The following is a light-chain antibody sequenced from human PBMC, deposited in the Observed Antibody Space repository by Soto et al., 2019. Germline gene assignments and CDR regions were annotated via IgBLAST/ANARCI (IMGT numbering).Light chain of an antibody. CDR2: GAS. V-gene: IGKV3-20*01. CDR3: QQYGFSLWT. J-gene: IGKJ1*01. CDR1: QSVTSTY. Sequence: DIVLTQSPGTLSLSPGERATLSCRASQSVTSTYLAWYQQKPGQAPRLLIYGASSRATGIPDRSSGSGSGTDFTLTISRLEPEDFAVYYCQQYGFSLWTFGQGTKVEIK.